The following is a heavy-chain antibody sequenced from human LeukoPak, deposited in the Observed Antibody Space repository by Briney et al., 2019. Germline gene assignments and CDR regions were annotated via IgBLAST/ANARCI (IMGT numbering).Heavy chain of an antibody. V-gene: IGHV3-30*18. CDR2: ISYDGSNK. D-gene: IGHD6-19*01. CDR1: GFTFSSYG. J-gene: IGHJ6*02. Sequence: GGSLRLSCAASGFTFSSYGMHWVRQAPGKGLEWVAVISYDGSNKYYADSVKGRFTISRDNSKNTLCLQMNSLRAEDTAVYYCAKDLGWDDYYYYYGMDVWGQGTTVTVSS. CDR3: AKDLGWDDYYYYYGMDV.